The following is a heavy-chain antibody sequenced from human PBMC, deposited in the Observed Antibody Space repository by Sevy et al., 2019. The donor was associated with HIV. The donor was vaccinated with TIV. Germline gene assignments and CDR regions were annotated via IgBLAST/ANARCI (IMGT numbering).Heavy chain of an antibody. CDR3: ARLWLEAAGLPHYYYGMDI. V-gene: IGHV4-59*01. D-gene: IGHD6-13*01. CDR1: GGSISSYY. Sequence: SETLSLTCTVSGGSISSYYWSWIRQPPGKGLEWIGYIYYSGSTNYNPSLKSRVSISVDTSKNQFSLMLSSVIAADTAVYYCARLWLEAAGLPHYYYGMDIWGQGTTVTVSS. CDR2: IYYSGST. J-gene: IGHJ6*02.